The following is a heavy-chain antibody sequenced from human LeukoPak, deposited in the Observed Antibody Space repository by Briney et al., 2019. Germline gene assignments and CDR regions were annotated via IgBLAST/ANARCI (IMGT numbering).Heavy chain of an antibody. Sequence: GGSLRLSCAASGFTFSSYWMHWVRQAPGKGLVWVSRINSDGSSTSYADSVKGRFTISRDDAKNTLYLQMNSLRAEDTAAYYCARTYYYDSSGYSEIDYWGQGTLVTVSS. CDR1: GFTFSSYW. V-gene: IGHV3-74*01. J-gene: IGHJ4*02. CDR2: INSDGSST. CDR3: ARTYYYDSSGYSEIDY. D-gene: IGHD3-22*01.